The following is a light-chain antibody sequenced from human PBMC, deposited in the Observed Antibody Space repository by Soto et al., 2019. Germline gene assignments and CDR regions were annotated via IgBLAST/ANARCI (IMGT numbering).Light chain of an antibody. V-gene: IGKV1-5*01. Sequence: DIQMTQSPSTLSESVGDRVTITCRASQSISSWLAWYQQKPGKAPKLLIYDASSLESGVPSRFSGSGSGTEFTLTISSLQPDDFATYYCQQYNSYSSTFGQGTKLEIK. CDR2: DAS. CDR3: QQYNSYSST. J-gene: IGKJ2*01. CDR1: QSISSW.